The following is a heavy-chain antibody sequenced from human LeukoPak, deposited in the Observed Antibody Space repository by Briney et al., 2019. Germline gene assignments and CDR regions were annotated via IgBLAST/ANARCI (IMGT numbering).Heavy chain of an antibody. CDR1: GFTFSSYS. CDR2: ISSSSSYI. J-gene: IGHJ4*02. Sequence: GGSLRLSCAASGFTFSSYSMNWVRQAPGKGLEWVSSISSSSSYIYYADSVKGRFTISRDNAKNSLYLQMNSLRAEDTAVYYCARDHQHYYGSGSYLRWGQGTLVTVSS. V-gene: IGHV3-21*01. D-gene: IGHD3-10*01. CDR3: ARDHQHYYGSGSYLR.